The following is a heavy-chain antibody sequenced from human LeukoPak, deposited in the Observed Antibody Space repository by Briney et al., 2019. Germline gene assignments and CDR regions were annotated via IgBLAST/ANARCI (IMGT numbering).Heavy chain of an antibody. Sequence: KPGESLKISCKASGYTFTSYDINWVRQATGQGLEWMGWMNPNSGNTGYAQKFQGRVTMTRNTSISTAYMELSSLRSEDTAVYYCARVLGSSWLYYYYYGMDVWGQGTTVTVSS. CDR3: ARVLGSSWLYYYYYGMDV. J-gene: IGHJ6*02. V-gene: IGHV1-8*01. CDR2: MNPNSGNT. CDR1: GYTFTSYD. D-gene: IGHD6-13*01.